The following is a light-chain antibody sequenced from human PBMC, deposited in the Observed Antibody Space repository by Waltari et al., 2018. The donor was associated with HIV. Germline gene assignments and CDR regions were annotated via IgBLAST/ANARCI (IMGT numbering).Light chain of an antibody. CDR3: CSYAGGRVFVL. CDR1: ISDIGSYNL. CDR2: EVT. V-gene: IGLV2-23*02. J-gene: IGLJ2*01. Sequence: QSALTQPASVSGSPGPSITISCTGTISDIGSYNLFSWYQQYPGRAPKLIIYEVTKRHSGVSDRFSGSKSGNRASLTVAGLKVEDEADYYCCSYAGGRVFVLFGGGTRLTV.